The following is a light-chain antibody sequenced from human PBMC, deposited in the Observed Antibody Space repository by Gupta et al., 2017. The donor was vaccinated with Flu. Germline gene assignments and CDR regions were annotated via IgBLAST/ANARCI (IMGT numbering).Light chain of an antibody. V-gene: IGLV1-44*01. J-gene: IGLJ3*02. CDR2: YND. Sequence: QSVLTQPPSASGTPGQRVTISCSGSSSNIGRNTVTWYQQLPGTAPQLLIYYNDQRSSGVPDRFSGSKSGTSASLAISGLQSEDEADYYCASWDDSLNAWVFGGGTKVTVL. CDR3: ASWDDSLNAWV. CDR1: SSNIGRNT.